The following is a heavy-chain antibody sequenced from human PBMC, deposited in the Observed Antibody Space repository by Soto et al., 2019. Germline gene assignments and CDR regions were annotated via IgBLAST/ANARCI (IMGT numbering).Heavy chain of an antibody. CDR3: AKKGLGSLATYCTTGDCHYAFDV. J-gene: IGHJ3*01. D-gene: IGHD2-8*01. CDR1: GFTFYNYA. V-gene: IGHV3-23*01. Sequence: EVQLLESGGGLVRPGGSLRLSCAASGFTFYNYAMNWVRQAQGKGLEWVSTISGGGDGTYYADSVKGRFTISRDNSRYTVYLQMRSLRAEDTAVYYCAKKGLGSLATYCTTGDCHYAFDVWGQGTLVTVSS. CDR2: ISGGGDGT.